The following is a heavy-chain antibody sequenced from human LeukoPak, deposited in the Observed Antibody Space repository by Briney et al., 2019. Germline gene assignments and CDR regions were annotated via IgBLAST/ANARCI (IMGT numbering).Heavy chain of an antibody. D-gene: IGHD5-12*01. Sequence: GGSLRLSCAASGFTFSDYYMSWIRQAPGKGLEWVSSISSSSSYIYYADSVKGRFTISRDNAKKSLYLQMNSLRAEDTAVYYCARQGVGYDEPIDYWGQGTLVTVSS. V-gene: IGHV3-11*06. CDR3: ARQGVGYDEPIDY. J-gene: IGHJ4*02. CDR1: GFTFSDYY. CDR2: ISSSSSYI.